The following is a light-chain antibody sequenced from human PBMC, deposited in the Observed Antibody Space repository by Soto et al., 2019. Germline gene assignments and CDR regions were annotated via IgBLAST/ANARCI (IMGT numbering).Light chain of an antibody. CDR2: TNN. Sequence: QSVLTQPPSASGAPGQRVTISCSGSSSNIGSNAVNWYQQRPGTAPKLLIYTNNHRPSGVPDRFSGSKSGTSASLAISGLQSEDEADYYCAVWDDTPNGHVVFGGGTKLTVL. V-gene: IGLV1-44*01. CDR3: AVWDDTPNGHVV. J-gene: IGLJ2*01. CDR1: SSNIGSNA.